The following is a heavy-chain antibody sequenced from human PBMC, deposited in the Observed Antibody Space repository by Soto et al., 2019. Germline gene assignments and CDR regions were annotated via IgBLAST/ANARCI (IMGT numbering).Heavy chain of an antibody. CDR2: IYYSGST. CDR1: GGSLSSYY. V-gene: IGHV4-59*12. J-gene: IGHJ5*02. D-gene: IGHD6-19*01. Sequence: PSETLSLTCVVSGGSLSSYYWSWIRQPPGKGLEWIGYIYYSGSTNYNPSLKSRVTISVDTSKNQFSLKLSSVTAADTAVYYFARVFSDLRSLLAPPAQRTPVPGSS. CDR3: ARVFSDLRSLLAP.